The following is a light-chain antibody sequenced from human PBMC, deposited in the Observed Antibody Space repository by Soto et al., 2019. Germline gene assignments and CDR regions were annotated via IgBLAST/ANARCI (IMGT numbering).Light chain of an antibody. CDR2: DAS. CDR1: QSVRSN. V-gene: IGKV3-15*01. J-gene: IGKJ2*01. CDR3: QQSYSTPPYT. Sequence: EIVMPQSPVTLSVSPGERATLSCRASQSVRSNLAWYQQKPGQAPRLLMYDASTRATGIPARFSGSGSGTEFTLTISSLQSEDFATYYCQQSYSTPPYTLGQGTKVDI.